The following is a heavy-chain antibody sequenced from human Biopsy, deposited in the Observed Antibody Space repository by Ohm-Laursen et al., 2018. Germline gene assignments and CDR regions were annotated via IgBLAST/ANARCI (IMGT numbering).Heavy chain of an antibody. D-gene: IGHD3-3*01. CDR2: TSTYNDDT. V-gene: IGHV1-18*04. CDR3: AREGTSVTFFGKISDYYFDF. J-gene: IGHJ4*02. CDR1: GYTFTAYG. Sequence: APVKVSCKTSGYTFTAYGISWVRQAPGQGLEWMGWTSTYNDDTNIAQKFQGRVSMTTDTSTNTAYMELRSLRSDDTALYYCAREGTSVTFFGKISDYYFDFWGPGTVVTVSS.